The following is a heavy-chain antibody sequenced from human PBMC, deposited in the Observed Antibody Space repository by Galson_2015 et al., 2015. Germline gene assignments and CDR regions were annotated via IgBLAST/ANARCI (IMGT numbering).Heavy chain of an antibody. CDR2: FDPEDGET. J-gene: IGHJ3*02. Sequence: SVKVSCKVSGYTLTELSMHWVRQAPGKGLEWMGGFDPEDGETIYAQKFQGRVTMTEDTSTDTAYVELSSLRSEDTAVYYCATGDSGGHGAFDAFDIWGQGTMVTVSS. D-gene: IGHD3-10*01. CDR3: ATGDSGGHGAFDAFDI. V-gene: IGHV1-24*01. CDR1: GYTLTELS.